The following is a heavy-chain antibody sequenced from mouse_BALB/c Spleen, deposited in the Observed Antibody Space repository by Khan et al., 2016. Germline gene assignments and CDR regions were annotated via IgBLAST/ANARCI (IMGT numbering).Heavy chain of an antibody. Sequence: EVELVESGGGLVQPGGSRKLSCAASGFTFSDYGMAWVRQAPGKGPEWVAFISNLADSIYYEDTVTGRFTISRENAKNTLYLEMSSLRSEDTAMYYCERLYGNSWFAYWGQGTLVAGSA. CDR2: ISNLADSI. D-gene: IGHD2-1*01. J-gene: IGHJ3*01. CDR1: GFTFSDYG. V-gene: IGHV5-15*02. CDR3: ERLYGNSWFAY.